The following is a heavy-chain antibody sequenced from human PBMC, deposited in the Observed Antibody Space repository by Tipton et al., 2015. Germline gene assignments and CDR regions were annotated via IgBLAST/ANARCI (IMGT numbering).Heavy chain of an antibody. J-gene: IGHJ4*02. CDR3: ARDGLYGDIYLHN. D-gene: IGHD4-17*01. Sequence: TLSLTSTVSSDSISKYYWTWIRQPPGKELQWIGYIRYTGITNYNPSLKSRVTISVDTSKTQFSLKLTSVTAADTVVYYCARDGLYGDIYLHNWGQGTLVTVSS. CDR1: SDSISKYY. V-gene: IGHV4-59*12. CDR2: IRYTGIT.